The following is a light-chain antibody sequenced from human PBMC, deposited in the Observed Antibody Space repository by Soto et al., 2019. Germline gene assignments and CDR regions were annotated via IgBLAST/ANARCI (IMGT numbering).Light chain of an antibody. V-gene: IGKV3D-11*01. J-gene: IGKJ4*01. CDR3: QQRSNWLT. Sequence: EIVLTQSPATLSLSPGERATLSCRASQGVSSYLAWYQQKPGQAPRLLIYDASNRATGIPARFSGSGPGTDFTLTISSLEPEDFAVYYCQQRSNWLTFGGGTKWIS. CDR2: DAS. CDR1: QGVSSY.